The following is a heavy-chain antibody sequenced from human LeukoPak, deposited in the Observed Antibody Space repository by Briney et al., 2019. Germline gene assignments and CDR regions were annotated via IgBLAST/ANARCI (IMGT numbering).Heavy chain of an antibody. CDR1: GYTFTGYY. CDR2: INPNSGGT. V-gene: IGHV1-2*06. J-gene: IGHJ3*02. Sequence: ASVKVSCKASGYTFTGYYMHWVRQAPGQGLEWMGRINPNSGGTNYAQKLQGRVTMTTDTSTSTAYMELRSLRSDDTAVYYCARDGDGYSGAFDIWGQGTMVTVSS. CDR3: ARDGDGYSGAFDI. D-gene: IGHD5-24*01.